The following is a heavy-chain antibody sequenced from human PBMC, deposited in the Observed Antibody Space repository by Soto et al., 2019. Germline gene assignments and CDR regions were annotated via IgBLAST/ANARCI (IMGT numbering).Heavy chain of an antibody. D-gene: IGHD1-26*01. V-gene: IGHV1-18*01. CDR1: GYTFNKHA. CDR3: AKVLSGTYFDDSDY. Sequence: QVQLVQSGAEVKKPGASVMLSCKASGYTFNKHAIMWVRQARGQGLEWMGWISAHNGNTNSAPKFQGRLTMTTDTSTSTAYMALRSLRSDDTAVYYCAKVLSGTYFDDSDYWGQGTLVTVSS. CDR2: ISAHNGNT. J-gene: IGHJ4*02.